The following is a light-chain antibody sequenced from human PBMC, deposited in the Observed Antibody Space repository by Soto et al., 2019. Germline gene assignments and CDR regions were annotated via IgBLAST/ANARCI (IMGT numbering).Light chain of an antibody. J-gene: IGKJ1*01. CDR3: QQRRNWPPT. V-gene: IGKV3-11*01. Sequence: EIVLTQSPGTLSLSPGERATLSCRASQSVSSSSLAWYQQRPGQAPRLLMYEASNRATGVPARFSGSGSGTDFTLTISSLEPEDFAIYYCQQRRNWPPTFGQGTKVDI. CDR1: QSVSSSS. CDR2: EAS.